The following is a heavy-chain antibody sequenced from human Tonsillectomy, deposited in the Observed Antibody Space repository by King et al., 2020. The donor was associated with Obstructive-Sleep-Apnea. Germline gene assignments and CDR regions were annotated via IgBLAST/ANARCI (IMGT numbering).Heavy chain of an antibody. CDR1: GGSISSSSYY. CDR2: IYDSGST. D-gene: IGHD2-15*01. J-gene: IGHJ4*02. Sequence: QLQESGPGLVRPSETLSLTCTVSGGSISSSSYYWAWIRQPPGKGLEWIGSIYDSGSTYYKPSLKRRLTISVDTSKNLFSRNLNSVTATDTAVYYCARLPWLVVADDYWGQGTLVTVSS. CDR3: ARLPWLVVADDY. V-gene: IGHV4-39*01.